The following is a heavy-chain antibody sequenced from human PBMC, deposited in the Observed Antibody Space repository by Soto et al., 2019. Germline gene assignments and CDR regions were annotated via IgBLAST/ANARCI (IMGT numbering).Heavy chain of an antibody. V-gene: IGHV3-30*18. CDR2: ISNDGDDK. CDR1: GFTFNNYG. D-gene: IGHD5-18*01. Sequence: GGSLRLSCAASGFTFNNYGIHWVRQAPGKGLEWVAVISNDGDDKYYADSVKGRFTISRDNSRNTLYLQMNSLRPEDTAMYYCAKEGIELWSAFDYWGQGTLVTVSS. J-gene: IGHJ4*02. CDR3: AKEGIELWSAFDY.